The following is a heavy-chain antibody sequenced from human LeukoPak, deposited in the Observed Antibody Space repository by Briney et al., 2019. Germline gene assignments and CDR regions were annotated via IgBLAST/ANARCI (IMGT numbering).Heavy chain of an antibody. Sequence: GCSLKVSCKASGYTFTSYYMHWVRQAPGQGLEWMGIINPSGGSTSYAQKFQGRVTMTRDTSTSTVYMELSSLRSEDTAVYYCARGEFGYSSGWSQYEFDYWGQGTLVTVSS. CDR1: GYTFTSYY. CDR2: INPSGGST. J-gene: IGHJ4*02. D-gene: IGHD6-19*01. CDR3: ARGEFGYSSGWSQYEFDY. V-gene: IGHV1-46*01.